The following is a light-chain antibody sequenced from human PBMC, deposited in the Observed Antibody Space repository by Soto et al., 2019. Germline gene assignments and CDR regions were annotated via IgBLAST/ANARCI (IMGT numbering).Light chain of an antibody. J-gene: IGKJ2*01. CDR1: QSIISC. CDR2: EAS. V-gene: IGKV1-5*03. Sequence: DIQMTQSPSTLSASVGDRVTITCRASQSIISCLAWYQQKPGKAPKLLIYEASSLESGVKPRFSGSGSGTDFTPSISSLQPDDCATYYCQPYNNYSSTFGQGTKLEIK. CDR3: QPYNNYSST.